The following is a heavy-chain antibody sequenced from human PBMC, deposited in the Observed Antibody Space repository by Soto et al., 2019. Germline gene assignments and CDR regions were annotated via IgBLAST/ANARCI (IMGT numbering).Heavy chain of an antibody. CDR2: VYDNGRP. J-gene: IGHJ4*02. V-gene: IGHV4-59*01. Sequence: SETLSLTCTISGGSISVYYWSWIRQSPRQGLEWIGYVYDNGRPYYSPSLKSRVTISADTSKNQISLKLTSATAADTAVYYCARGVGSSPPRYWGRGTLVTAPQ. D-gene: IGHD3-9*01. CDR1: GGSISVYY. CDR3: ARGVGSSPPRY.